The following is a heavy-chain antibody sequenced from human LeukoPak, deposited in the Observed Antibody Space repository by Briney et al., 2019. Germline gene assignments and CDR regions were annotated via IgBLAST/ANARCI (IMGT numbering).Heavy chain of an antibody. CDR1: GYTFTSYD. CDR2: ISAYNGNT. D-gene: IGHD3-22*01. Sequence: ASVKVSCKASGYTFTSYDISWVRQAPGQGLEWMGWISAYNGNTNYAQKLQGRVTMTTDTSTSTAYMELRSLRSDDTAVYYCARDLRGDSSGYYYGYFDYWGQGTLVTVSS. CDR3: ARDLRGDSSGYYYGYFDY. J-gene: IGHJ4*02. V-gene: IGHV1-18*01.